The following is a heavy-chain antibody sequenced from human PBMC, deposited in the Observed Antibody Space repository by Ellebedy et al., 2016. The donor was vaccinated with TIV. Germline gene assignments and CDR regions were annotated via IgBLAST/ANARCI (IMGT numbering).Heavy chain of an antibody. Sequence: GESLKISXAASGFTFSDYYMSWIRQAPGKGLEWISYISSSSSYTQYADSVKGRFTISRDNAKNSLYLEMNSLRAEDTAVYYCARQGQTYGSSWIDYWGQGTLVTVSS. CDR1: GFTFSDYY. CDR2: ISSSSSYT. V-gene: IGHV3-11*06. J-gene: IGHJ4*02. D-gene: IGHD6-13*01. CDR3: ARQGQTYGSSWIDY.